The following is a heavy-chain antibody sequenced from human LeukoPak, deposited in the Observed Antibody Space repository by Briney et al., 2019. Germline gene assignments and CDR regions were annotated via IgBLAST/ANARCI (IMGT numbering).Heavy chain of an antibody. J-gene: IGHJ6*03. CDR1: GYTFTGYY. Sequence: ASVKVSCKASGYTFTGYYVHWVRQAPGQGLEWMGWMNPKSGGTNYAQKFEARVTMNRDTSISTAYMELSRLRSDDTAVYYCARDTYSSGWYRYYYYYYMDVWGKGTTVTISS. D-gene: IGHD6-19*01. CDR2: MNPKSGGT. CDR3: ARDTYSSGWYRYYYYYYMDV. V-gene: IGHV1-2*02.